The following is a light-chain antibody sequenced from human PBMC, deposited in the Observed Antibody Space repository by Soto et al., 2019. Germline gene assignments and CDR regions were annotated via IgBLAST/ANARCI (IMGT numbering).Light chain of an antibody. CDR2: DVS. CDR1: QSVSGY. Sequence: PGETATPSFRASQSVSGYLAWYQQKPGQAPRLLIYDVSNRATGIPARFSGSGSGTDFTLTISSLEPEDFAIYYCQVRNYWQVTVGQGTRLEI. J-gene: IGKJ5*01. V-gene: IGKV3-11*01. CDR3: QVRNYWQVT.